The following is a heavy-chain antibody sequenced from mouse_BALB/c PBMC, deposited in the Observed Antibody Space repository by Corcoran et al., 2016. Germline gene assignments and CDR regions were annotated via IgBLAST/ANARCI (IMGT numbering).Heavy chain of an antibody. D-gene: IGHD2-4*01. Sequence: EVQLQQSGPELVKPGASVKMSCKASGYTFTSYVMHWVKQKPGQGLEWIGYINPYNDGTKYNEKFKGKATLTSDKSSSTAYMELSSLTSEDSAVYYCASRNYDGSYYCDYWGQGTTLTVSS. CDR1: GYTFTSYV. CDR3: ASRNYDGSYYCDY. J-gene: IGHJ2*01. V-gene: IGHV1S136*01. CDR2: INPYNDGT.